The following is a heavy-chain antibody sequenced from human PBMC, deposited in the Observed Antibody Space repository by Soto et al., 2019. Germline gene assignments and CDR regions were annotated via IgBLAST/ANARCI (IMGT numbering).Heavy chain of an antibody. V-gene: IGHV3-15*01. Sequence: PGGSLRLSCAASGISFSNAWMNWFRQAPGKGLEYIGRIRSKTDGGTTEYAAPVEGRFTVSRDDSKNTLYLQMSGLKTEDTAVYYCTTTRPGTNVFDNWGQGTLVTVSS. CDR1: GISFSNAW. J-gene: IGHJ3*02. CDR2: IRSKTDGGTT. CDR3: TTTRPGTNVFDN. D-gene: IGHD1-1*01.